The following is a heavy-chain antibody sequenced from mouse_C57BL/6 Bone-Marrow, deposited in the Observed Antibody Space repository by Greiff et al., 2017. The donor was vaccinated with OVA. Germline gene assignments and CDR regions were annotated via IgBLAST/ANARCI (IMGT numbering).Heavy chain of an antibody. Sequence: DVKLLESGGDLVKPGGSLKLSCAASGFTFSSYGMSWVRQTPDKRLEWVATISSGGSYTYYPDSVKGRFTISRDNAKNTLYLQMSSLKSEDTAMYYCARHQEDGAMDYWGQGTSVTVSS. CDR2: ISSGGSYT. D-gene: IGHD2-3*01. J-gene: IGHJ4*01. CDR1: GFTFSSYG. V-gene: IGHV5-6*02. CDR3: ARHQEDGAMDY.